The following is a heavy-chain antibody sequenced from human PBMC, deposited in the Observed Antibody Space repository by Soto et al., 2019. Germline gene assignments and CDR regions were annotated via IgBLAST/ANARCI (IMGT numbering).Heavy chain of an antibody. CDR2: ISYSGIT. D-gene: IGHD3-10*01. CDR3: ARDSSMVRGAYDY. V-gene: IGHV4-59*01. Sequence: PSETLSLTCTVSGGSISGYFWTWIRQPPGKGLEWIGYISYSGITNYNPSLKSRVTISVVTSKNQFSLKLSSVTAADTAVYYCARDSSMVRGAYDYWGQGTLVTVSS. CDR1: GGSISGYF. J-gene: IGHJ4*02.